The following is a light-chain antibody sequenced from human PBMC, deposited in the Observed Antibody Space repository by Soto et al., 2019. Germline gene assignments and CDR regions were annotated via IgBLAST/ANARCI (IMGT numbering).Light chain of an antibody. J-gene: IGLJ2*01. Sequence: QSVLTQPPSVSGAPGQRVTISCTGSSAKIGADYDVHWYQHLPGTAPKLLIYGNSNRPSGVPDRFSGSKSGTSASLAITGLQAEDEADYYCQSYDSSLSWVFGGGTQLTVL. CDR3: QSYDSSLSWV. CDR1: SAKIGADYD. CDR2: GNS. V-gene: IGLV1-40*01.